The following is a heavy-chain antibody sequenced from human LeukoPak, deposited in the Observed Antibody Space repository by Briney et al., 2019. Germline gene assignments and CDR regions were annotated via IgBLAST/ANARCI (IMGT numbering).Heavy chain of an antibody. CDR1: GGSICSGDYY. CDR2: IYYSGST. J-gene: IGHJ4*02. V-gene: IGHV4-30-4*01. D-gene: IGHD4-17*01. CDR3: ARALYSMTSVTTEYWFDY. Sequence: SETLSLTCTVSGGSICSGDYYWSWIRQPPGKGLEWIGYIYYSGSTYYNPSLKSRVTISVDTSKNQLSLKLTSVTAADTAVYYCARALYSMTSVTTEYWFDYWGQGTLVTVSS.